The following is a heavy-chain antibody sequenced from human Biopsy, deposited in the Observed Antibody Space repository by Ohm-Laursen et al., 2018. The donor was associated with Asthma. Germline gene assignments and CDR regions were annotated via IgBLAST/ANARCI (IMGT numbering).Heavy chain of an antibody. J-gene: IGHJ6*02. CDR1: GYTFNSAG. D-gene: IGHD3-10*01. CDR3: ARAVDYSHYYGIDV. CDR2: ISVYNGNT. Sequence: EASVKVSCKTSGYTFNSAGITWVRQAPGQGLEWMGWISVYNGNTKVAQKLQDRVTMITDTPTSTAYMELRSLRSDDTAVYFCARAVDYSHYYGIDVWGQGTTVTVS. V-gene: IGHV1-18*01.